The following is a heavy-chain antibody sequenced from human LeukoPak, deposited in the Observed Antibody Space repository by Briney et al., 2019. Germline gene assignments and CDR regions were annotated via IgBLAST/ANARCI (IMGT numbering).Heavy chain of an antibody. Sequence: GGSLRLSCAASGFTFSTYAMTWVRQAPGKGLEWVSAISGSGGSTYYADSVKGRFTIPRDNSKNTLYLQINSLRAEDTAVYYCTKSPYSSGWYHYFDYWGQGTLVTVSS. V-gene: IGHV3-23*01. D-gene: IGHD6-19*01. CDR1: GFTFSTYA. J-gene: IGHJ4*02. CDR3: TKSPYSSGWYHYFDY. CDR2: ISGSGGST.